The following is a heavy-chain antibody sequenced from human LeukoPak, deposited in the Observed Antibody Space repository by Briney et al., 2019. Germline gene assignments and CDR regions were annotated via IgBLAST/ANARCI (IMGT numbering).Heavy chain of an antibody. V-gene: IGHV3-74*01. J-gene: IGHJ4*02. CDR3: VSFYETY. CDR2: INSDGSWT. Sequence: GGSLRLSCAASGNYWMHWVRQAPGKGLVWVSHINSDGSWTSYADSVKGRFTISKDDAKNTVYLQMNSLRAEDTAVYYCVSFYETYGGRGTLVTVSS. D-gene: IGHD2/OR15-2a*01. CDR1: GNYW.